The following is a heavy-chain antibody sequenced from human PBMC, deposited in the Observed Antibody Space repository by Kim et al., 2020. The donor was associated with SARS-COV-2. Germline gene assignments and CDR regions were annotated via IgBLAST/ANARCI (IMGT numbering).Heavy chain of an antibody. V-gene: IGHV3-21*01. CDR3: TRDDPDHPMAPPTVGGHLYYYGMSV. CDR1: GFNFDSFT. D-gene: IGHD3-10*01. CDR2: ISSSGRYI. Sequence: GGSLRLSCAASGFNFDSFTMNWVRQAPGLGLECVSSISSSGRYIYYTDSVRGRFTISRDNAKNSLYLQMDSLRVEDSAIYYCTRDDPDHPMAPPTVGGHLYYYGMSVWGQGTTVTVSS. J-gene: IGHJ6*02.